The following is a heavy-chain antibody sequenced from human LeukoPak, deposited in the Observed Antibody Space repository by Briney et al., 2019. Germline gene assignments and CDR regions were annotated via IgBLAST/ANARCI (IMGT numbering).Heavy chain of an antibody. CDR1: GYTFITYG. Sequence: GASVKVSCKASGYTFITYGITWVRQAPGQGLEWMGWISAYNGNTDYPQKLQGRVTMTTDTSTSTAYMELRSLRSDDTAVYYCARGVRAFDYWGQGTLVTVSS. CDR2: ISAYNGNT. CDR3: ARGVRAFDY. J-gene: IGHJ4*02. D-gene: IGHD3-10*01. V-gene: IGHV1-18*01.